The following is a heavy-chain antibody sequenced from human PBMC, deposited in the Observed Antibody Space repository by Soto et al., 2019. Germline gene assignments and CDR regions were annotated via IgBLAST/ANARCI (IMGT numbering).Heavy chain of an antibody. D-gene: IGHD5-12*01. CDR1: GYSFSGYG. CDR3: TRDRAREGYFGMDV. CDR2: INVAKGKT. V-gene: IGHV1-3*01. J-gene: IGHJ6*02. Sequence: QVHLVQSGAEVKKPGASVKVSCKASGYSFSGYGVHWVRRAPRQRLEWMGRINVAKGKTKYSQKFQGRVTVTRDTSASTVYMDLSGLRSEDTAVYYCTRDRAREGYFGMDVWGQGTTVTVSS.